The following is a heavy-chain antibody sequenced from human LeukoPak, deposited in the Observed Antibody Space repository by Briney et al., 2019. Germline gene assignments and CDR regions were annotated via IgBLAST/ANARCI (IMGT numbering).Heavy chain of an antibody. D-gene: IGHD2-15*01. CDR3: ARDRVASKHAWFDP. V-gene: IGHV1-18*01. J-gene: IGHJ5*02. Sequence: ASVKVSCKASGYSFTSYGISWVRQAPGQGLEWMGWIIPYSGNTNYAQKLQGRVTMTTDTSTSTAYMELRSLRSDDTAIYYCARDRVASKHAWFDPGGQGTLVTVSS. CDR1: GYSFTSYG. CDR2: IIPYSGNT.